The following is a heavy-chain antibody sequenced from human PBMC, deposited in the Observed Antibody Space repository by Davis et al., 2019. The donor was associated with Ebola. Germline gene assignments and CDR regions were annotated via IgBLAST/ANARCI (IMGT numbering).Heavy chain of an antibody. Sequence: GESLKISCAASGFTLTDYYMSWIRQAPGKGLEWVSYIGKSESIMYYGDSVKGRFTISRDNAKNSLYLQMHSLRAEDTAVYYCARGRLYYDNSGRLLDLWGQGTMVTVSS. CDR1: GFTLTDYY. J-gene: IGHJ3*01. CDR2: IGKSESIM. V-gene: IGHV3-11*01. CDR3: ARGRLYYDNSGRLLDL. D-gene: IGHD3-22*01.